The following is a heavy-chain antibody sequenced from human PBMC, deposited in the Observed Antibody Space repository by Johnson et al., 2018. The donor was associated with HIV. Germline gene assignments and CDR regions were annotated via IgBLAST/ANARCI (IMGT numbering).Heavy chain of an antibody. CDR2: ISGSSGTAK. D-gene: IGHD5-24*01. CDR3: AREMAWEDAFDI. J-gene: IGHJ3*02. Sequence: VQLVESGGGLVQPGGSLRLSCAASGFTFSSYAMSWVRQAPGKGLEWVSAISGSSGTAKYYADSVKGRFTISRDNAKNSLYLQMNSLRAEDTAVYYCAREMAWEDAFDIWGQGTMVTVSS. CDR1: GFTFSSYA. V-gene: IGHV3-23*04.